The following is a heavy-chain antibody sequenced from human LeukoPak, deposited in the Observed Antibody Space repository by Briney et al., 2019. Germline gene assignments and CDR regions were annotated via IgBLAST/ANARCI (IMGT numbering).Heavy chain of an antibody. D-gene: IGHD6-19*01. CDR3: ARTYSNGWYFFDY. CDR2: IYSGGST. Sequence: GGSLRLSCAASGFTVSSNYMSWVRQAPGKGLEWVSVIYSGGSTYYADSVKGRFTISRDNAKSSLYLQMNSLRDEDTAVYYCARTYSNGWYFFDYWGQGTLVTVSS. CDR1: GFTVSSNY. V-gene: IGHV3-66*01. J-gene: IGHJ4*02.